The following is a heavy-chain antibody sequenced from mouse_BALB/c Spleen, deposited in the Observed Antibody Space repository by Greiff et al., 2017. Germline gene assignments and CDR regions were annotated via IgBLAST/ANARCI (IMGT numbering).Heavy chain of an antibody. CDR2: IDPANGNT. Sequence: EVQLQQSGAELVKPGASVKLSCTASGFNIKDTYMHWVKQRPEQGLEWIGRIDPANGNTKYDPKFQGKATITADTSSNTAYLQLSSLTSEDTAVYYCARDYRYDDFDYWGQGTTLTVSS. CDR3: ARDYRYDDFDY. V-gene: IGHV14-3*02. D-gene: IGHD2-14*01. CDR1: GFNIKDTY. J-gene: IGHJ2*01.